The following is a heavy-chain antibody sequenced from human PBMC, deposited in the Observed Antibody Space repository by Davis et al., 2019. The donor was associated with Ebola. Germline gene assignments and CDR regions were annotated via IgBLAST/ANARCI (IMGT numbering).Heavy chain of an antibody. CDR3: ARLIAVAGTGGYYYYYYGMDV. V-gene: IGHV4-39*01. CDR1: GGSISSSSYY. D-gene: IGHD6-19*01. J-gene: IGHJ6*02. CDR2: IYYSGST. Sequence: SEILSLTCTVSGGSISSSSYYWGWIRQPPGKGLEWIGSIYYSGSTYYNPSLKSRVTISVDTSKNQFSLKLSSVTAADTAVYYCARLIAVAGTGGYYYYYYGMDVWGQGTTVTVSS.